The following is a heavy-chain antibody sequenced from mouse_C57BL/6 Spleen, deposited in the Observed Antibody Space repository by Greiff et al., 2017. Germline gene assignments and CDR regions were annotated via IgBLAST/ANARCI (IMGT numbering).Heavy chain of an antibody. D-gene: IGHD1-1*01. V-gene: IGHV1-4*01. J-gene: IGHJ2*01. CDR1: GYTFTSYT. CDR3: ITTVVATDFDY. Sequence: QVQLQQSGAELARPGASVKMSCKASGYTFTSYTMHWVKQRPGQGLEWIGYINPSSGYTKYNQKFKDKATLTADKSSSTAYMQLSSLTSEDSAVYYCITTVVATDFDYWGQDTTLTVSS. CDR2: INPSSGYT.